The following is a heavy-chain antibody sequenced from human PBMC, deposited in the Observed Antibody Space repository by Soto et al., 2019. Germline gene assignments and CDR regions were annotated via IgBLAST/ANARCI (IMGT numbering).Heavy chain of an antibody. CDR2: IYYSGST. V-gene: IGHV4-39*01. CDR1: GGSISSSSYY. J-gene: IGHJ5*02. CDR3: ARHISPSQYSYGSGGWFDP. D-gene: IGHD5-18*01. Sequence: SETLSLTCTVSGGSISSSSYYWGWIRQPPGKGLEWIGSIYYSGSTYYNPSLKSRVTISVDTSKNQFSLKLSSVTAADTAVYYCARHISPSQYSYGSGGWFDPWGQGTLVTVSS.